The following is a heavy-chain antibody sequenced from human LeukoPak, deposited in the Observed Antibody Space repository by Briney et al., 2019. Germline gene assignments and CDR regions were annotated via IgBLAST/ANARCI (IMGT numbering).Heavy chain of an antibody. V-gene: IGHV4-59*01. CDR1: GGSISSYY. J-gene: IGHJ4*02. Sequence: SGTLSLTCTVSGGSISSYYWSWIRQPPGKGLEWIGYIYYSGSTNYNPSLKSRVTISVDTSKNQFSLKLSSVTAADTAVYYCANQYGDYGADYWGQGTLVTVSS. CDR3: ANQYGDYGADY. D-gene: IGHD4-17*01. CDR2: IYYSGST.